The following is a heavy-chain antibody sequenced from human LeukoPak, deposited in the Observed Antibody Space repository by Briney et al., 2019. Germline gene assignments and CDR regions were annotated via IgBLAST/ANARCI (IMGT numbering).Heavy chain of an antibody. J-gene: IGHJ4*02. Sequence: SGPALVKPTQTLTLTCTFSGFSLSTSGMRVSWIRQPPGKALEWFARIDWDDDKFYSTSLKTRLTISKDTSKNQVVLTMTNMDPVDTATYYCARTPYCGGDCYVDYWGRGTLVTVSS. CDR3: ARTPYCGGDCYVDY. CDR1: GFSLSTSGMR. CDR2: IDWDDDK. V-gene: IGHV2-70*04. D-gene: IGHD2-21*02.